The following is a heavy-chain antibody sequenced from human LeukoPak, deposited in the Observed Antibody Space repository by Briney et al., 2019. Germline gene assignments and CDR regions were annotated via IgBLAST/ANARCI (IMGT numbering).Heavy chain of an antibody. CDR2: ISYSGAT. V-gene: IGHV4-59*11. Sequence: PSETLSLTCIVSGGSISSHYWSWIRHPPGKGLEWIGYISYSGATESNPSLKSRVTISVDTSKNQFSLKLSSVTAADTAVYYCARYSSSWNFDYWGQGTLVTVSS. CDR3: ARYSSSWNFDY. J-gene: IGHJ4*02. CDR1: GGSISSHY. D-gene: IGHD6-13*01.